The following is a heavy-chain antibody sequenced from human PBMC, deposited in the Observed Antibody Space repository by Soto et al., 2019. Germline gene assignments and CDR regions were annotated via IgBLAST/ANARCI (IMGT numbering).Heavy chain of an antibody. D-gene: IGHD2-15*01. CDR3: ARGVDYYYYGMDV. V-gene: IGHV4-31*03. J-gene: IGHJ6*02. CDR1: GGSISSGGYY. CDR2: IYYSGST. Sequence: QVQLQESGPGLVKPSQTLSLTCTVSGGSISSGGYYWSWIRQHPGKGLEWIGYIYYSGSTYYNPSLKSRVTIAVDTAKNQFSLKLSAVTAVDTAVYYCARGVDYYYYGMDVWGQGTTVTVSS.